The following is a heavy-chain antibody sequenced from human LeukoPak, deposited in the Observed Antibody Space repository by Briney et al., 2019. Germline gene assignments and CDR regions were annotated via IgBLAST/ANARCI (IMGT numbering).Heavy chain of an antibody. CDR2: IYYSGST. Sequence: SETLSLTCTVSGGSISSSDYNWGWIRQPPGKGLEWIGSIYYSGSTYYNPSLKSRLHISVDTSKNQFSLKLSSVTAADTAVYYCVRIHVVWSGYFNWFDPWGQGTLVTVSS. J-gene: IGHJ5*02. CDR1: GGSISSSDYN. V-gene: IGHV4-39*01. D-gene: IGHD3-3*01. CDR3: VRIHVVWSGYFNWFDP.